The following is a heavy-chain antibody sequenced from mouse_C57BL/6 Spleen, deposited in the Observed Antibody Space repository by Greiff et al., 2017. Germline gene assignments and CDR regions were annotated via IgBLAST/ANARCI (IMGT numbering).Heavy chain of an antibody. CDR3: ARHGERGYFDV. Sequence: EVKLVESGGDLVKPGGSLKLSCAASGFTFSSYGMSWVRQTPDKRLEWVATISSGGSYTYYPDSVKGRFTISRDNAKNTLYLQMSSLKSEDTAMYYCARHGERGYFDVWGTGTTVTVSS. V-gene: IGHV5-6*02. CDR2: ISSGGSYT. CDR1: GFTFSSYG. J-gene: IGHJ1*03.